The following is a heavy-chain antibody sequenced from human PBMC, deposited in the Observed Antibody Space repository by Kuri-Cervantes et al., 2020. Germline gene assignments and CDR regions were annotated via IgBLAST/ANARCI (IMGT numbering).Heavy chain of an antibody. CDR3: ARLIPNYDFWSGYYWGAYYFDY. CDR1: GDSISGVDYY. D-gene: IGHD3-3*01. Sequence: LRLSCTVSGDSISGVDYYWTWIRQHPGKGLEWIGFIYYSGSTYYNPSLKSRITISVDTSKNQFSLKLTSATAAYTAVYYCARLIPNYDFWSGYYWGAYYFDYWGQGTLVTVSS. CDR2: IYYSGST. J-gene: IGHJ4*02. V-gene: IGHV4-31*03.